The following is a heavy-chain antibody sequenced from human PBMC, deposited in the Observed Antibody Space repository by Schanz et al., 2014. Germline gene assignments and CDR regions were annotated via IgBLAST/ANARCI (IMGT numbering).Heavy chain of an antibody. CDR1: GFSFSDHA. CDR3: VREGSTTPVAGLRSFDWLGRFDY. V-gene: IGHV3-72*01. D-gene: IGHD3-9*01. Sequence: EVELVESGGGLVQPGGSLRLSCAASGFSFSDHAMDWVRQAAGKGLEWVGRVRKKEFSDDTEEYAASVRGRFTISRDDSKNVVNRQMNGLKTEDTAMYYCVREGSTTPVAGLRSFDWLGRFDYWGQGALGTVSS. CDR2: VRKKEFSDDTE. J-gene: IGHJ4*02.